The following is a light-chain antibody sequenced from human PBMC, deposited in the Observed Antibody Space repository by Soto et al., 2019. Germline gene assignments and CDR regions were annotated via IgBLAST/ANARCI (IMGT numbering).Light chain of an antibody. CDR1: SSDVGGYNY. V-gene: IGLV2-14*01. CDR3: SSYTSTSTII. CDR2: DVS. J-gene: IGLJ1*01. Sequence: QSALTQPASVSGSPGQWITISCTGTSSDVGGYNYVSWYQQHPDKAPQLMIFDVSNRPSGVSNRFSGSKSGNTASLTISGLQAEDEADYYCSSYTSTSTIIFGAGTKLTVL.